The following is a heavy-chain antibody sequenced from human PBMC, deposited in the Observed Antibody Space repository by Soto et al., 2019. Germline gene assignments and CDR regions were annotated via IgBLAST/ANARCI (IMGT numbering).Heavy chain of an antibody. CDR1: GYTFTSYS. J-gene: IGHJ5*02. Sequence: GASVKVTCKACGYTFTSYSISWVRQATGQGLEWMGWISAYNGNTNYAQKLQGRVTMTTDTSTSTAYMELRSLRSDDTAVYYCAKIVLTAPGWFDPWGQGTLVTVSS. CDR2: ISAYNGNT. CDR3: AKIVLTAPGWFDP. V-gene: IGHV1-18*01. D-gene: IGHD2-8*01.